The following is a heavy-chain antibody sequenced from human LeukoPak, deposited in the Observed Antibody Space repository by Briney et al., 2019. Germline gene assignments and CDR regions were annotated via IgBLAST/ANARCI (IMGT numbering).Heavy chain of an antibody. J-gene: IGHJ4*02. CDR3: ARRGKGGKVDY. D-gene: IGHD3-16*01. V-gene: IGHV4-59*01. Sequence: PSETLSLTCTVSGGSISSYYWSWIWQPPGKGLEWIGYIYYSGSTNYNPSLKSRVTISVDTSKNQFSLKLSSVTAADTAVYYCARRGKGGKVDYWGQGTLVTVSS. CDR2: IYYSGST. CDR1: GGSISSYY.